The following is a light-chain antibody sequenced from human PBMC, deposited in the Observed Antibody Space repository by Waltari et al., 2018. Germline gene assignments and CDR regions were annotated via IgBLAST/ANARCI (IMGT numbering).Light chain of an antibody. CDR1: QSISNW. CDR2: KAS. Sequence: DIQMTQSPSTLSASVGDTVTITCRTSQSISNWLGWYQQKPGKAPKLLIYKASILEDGVPSRFSGSGAGTEFTLTINSLQPDDFAIYYCQQSNTYSALIFGGGTKVEIK. J-gene: IGKJ4*01. V-gene: IGKV1-5*03. CDR3: QQSNTYSALI.